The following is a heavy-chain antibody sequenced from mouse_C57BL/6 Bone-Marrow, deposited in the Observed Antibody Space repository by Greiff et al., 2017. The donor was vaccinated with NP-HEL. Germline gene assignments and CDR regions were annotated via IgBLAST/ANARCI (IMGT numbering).Heavy chain of an antibody. J-gene: IGHJ3*01. V-gene: IGHV1-81*01. CDR1: GYTFTSYG. CDR3: ARENWAWFAY. D-gene: IGHD4-1*01. Sequence: VQRVESGAELARPGASVKLSCKASGYTFTSYGISWVKQRTGQGLEWIGEIYPRSGNTYYNEKFKGKATLTADKSSSTAYMELRSLTSEDSAVYFCARENWAWFAYWGQGTLVTVSA. CDR2: IYPRSGNT.